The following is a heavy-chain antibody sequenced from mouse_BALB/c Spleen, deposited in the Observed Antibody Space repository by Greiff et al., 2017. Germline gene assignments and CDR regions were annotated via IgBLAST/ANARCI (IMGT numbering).Heavy chain of an antibody. CDR2: IDPENGDT. Sequence: VQLQQSGAELVRSGASVKLSCTASGFNIKDYYMHWVKQRPEQGLEWIGWIDPENGDTEYAPKFQGKATMTADTSSNTAYLQLSSLTSEDTAVYYGNGYMINAMDYWGQGTSVTVSA. CDR1: GFNIKDYY. V-gene: IGHV14-4*02. D-gene: IGHD2-4*01. J-gene: IGHJ4*01. CDR3: NGYMINAMDY.